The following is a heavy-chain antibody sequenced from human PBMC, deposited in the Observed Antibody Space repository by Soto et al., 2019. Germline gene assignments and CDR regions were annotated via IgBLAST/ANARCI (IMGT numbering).Heavy chain of an antibody. CDR2: IKSKTDGGTT. J-gene: IGHJ3*02. Sequence: GGSLRLSCAASGFTFSNAWMSWVRQAPGKGLEWVGRIKSKTDGGTTDYAAPVKGRFTISRDDSKNTLYLQMNSLKTEDTAVYYCTTDRIVVVPDAFDIWGQGTMVTVSS. V-gene: IGHV3-15*01. D-gene: IGHD2-2*01. CDR1: GFTFSNAW. CDR3: TTDRIVVVPDAFDI.